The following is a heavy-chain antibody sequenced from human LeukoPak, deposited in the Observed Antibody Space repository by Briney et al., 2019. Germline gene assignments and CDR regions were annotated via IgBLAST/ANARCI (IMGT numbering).Heavy chain of an antibody. Sequence: GGSLRLSCAASGFTFSSYWMHWVRQAPGKGLVWVSRINTDGSSTSYADSVKGRFTISRDNSKNTLYLQMNSLRVEDTALYRCAKGQGYCTDGSCHFDYWGQGTLVTVSS. V-gene: IGHV3-74*01. CDR1: GFTFSSYW. CDR3: AKGQGYCTDGSCHFDY. D-gene: IGHD2-15*01. J-gene: IGHJ4*02. CDR2: INTDGSST.